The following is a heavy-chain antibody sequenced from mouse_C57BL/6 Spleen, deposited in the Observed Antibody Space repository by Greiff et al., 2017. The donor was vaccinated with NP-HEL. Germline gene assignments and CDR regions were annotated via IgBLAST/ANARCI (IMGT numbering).Heavy chain of an antibody. D-gene: IGHD2-3*01. CDR2: IYPGDGDT. CDR3: ARRYDGTSMDY. V-gene: IGHV1-82*01. CDR1: GYAFSSSW. Sequence: QVQLQQSGPELVKPGASVKISCKASGYAFSSSWMNWVKQRPGKGLEWIGRIYPGDGDTNYNGKFKGKATLTADKSSSTAYMQLSSLTSEDSAVYFCARRYDGTSMDYWGQGTSVTVSS. J-gene: IGHJ4*01.